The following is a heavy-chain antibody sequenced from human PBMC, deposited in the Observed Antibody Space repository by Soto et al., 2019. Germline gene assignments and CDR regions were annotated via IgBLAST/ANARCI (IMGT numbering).Heavy chain of an antibody. Sequence: PSETLSLTCSVSGDSIQKYWWSWIRQPPGKALEWIGYFYYRGDTNYNPSLKSRATVSGDMSKNQLFLRLTSVTAADTAVYYCARFTYYYDTSDHGMWFDPWGQGTLVTVSS. D-gene: IGHD3-22*01. J-gene: IGHJ5*02. V-gene: IGHV4-59*01. CDR3: ARFTYYYDTSDHGMWFDP. CDR1: GDSIQKYW. CDR2: FYYRGDT.